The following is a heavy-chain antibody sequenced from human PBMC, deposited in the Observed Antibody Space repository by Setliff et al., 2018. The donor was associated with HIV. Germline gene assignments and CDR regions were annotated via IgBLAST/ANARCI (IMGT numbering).Heavy chain of an antibody. J-gene: IGHJ4*02. CDR3: AKDKTEGAMGH. CDR1: GGTFSGYG. Sequence: GASVKVSCKASGGTFSGYGISWVRQAPGQGLEWMGWISAYNGNTNYAQKFQGRVTMTRDTSTNTAYMEVRSLRPDDTAVYYCAKDKTEGAMGHWGQGTLVTV. D-gene: IGHD1-26*01. V-gene: IGHV1-18*01. CDR2: ISAYNGNT.